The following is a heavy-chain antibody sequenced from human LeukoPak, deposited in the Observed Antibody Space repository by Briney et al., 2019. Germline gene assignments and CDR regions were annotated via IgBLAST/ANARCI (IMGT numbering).Heavy chain of an antibody. CDR1: GFTFSTYG. V-gene: IGHV3-23*01. Sequence: GGSLRLSCAASGFTFSTYGMSWVRQAPGKGLEWVSAISGSGGSTYYADSVKGRFTISRDNAKNSLYLQMNSLRAEDTAVYYCARGESWSEFFDYWGQGTLVTVSS. CDR2: ISGSGGST. D-gene: IGHD6-13*01. J-gene: IGHJ4*02. CDR3: ARGESWSEFFDY.